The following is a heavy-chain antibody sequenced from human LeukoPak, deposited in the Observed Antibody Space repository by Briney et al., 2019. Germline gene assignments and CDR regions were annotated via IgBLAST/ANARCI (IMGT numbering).Heavy chain of an antibody. V-gene: IGHV3-53*05. J-gene: IGHJ4*02. CDR1: GFTVSTNY. CDR2: LYSGGNT. D-gene: IGHD2-15*01. CDR3: AGGKTSVVTS. Sequence: GGSLRLSCAASGFTVSTNYMIWVRQAPGKGLEWVSVLYSGGNTYYADSVKGRFTISRDNSKNTLYLQMNSLRAEDTAVYYCAGGKTSVVTSWGQGTLVTVSS.